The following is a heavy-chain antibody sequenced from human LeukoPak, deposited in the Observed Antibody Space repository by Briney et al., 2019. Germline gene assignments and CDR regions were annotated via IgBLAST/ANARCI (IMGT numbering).Heavy chain of an antibody. CDR2: ISSSSSYI. V-gene: IGHV3-21*01. CDR1: GFTFSSYS. J-gene: IGHJ4*02. CDR3: ARDSSGWYYFDY. Sequence: GGSLRLSCAASGFTFSSYSMNWVRQAPGKGLEWVSSISSSSSYIYYADSVKGRFTISRDNAKNSLYLQMNILRAEDTAVYYCARDSSGWYYFDYWGQGTLVTVSS. D-gene: IGHD6-19*01.